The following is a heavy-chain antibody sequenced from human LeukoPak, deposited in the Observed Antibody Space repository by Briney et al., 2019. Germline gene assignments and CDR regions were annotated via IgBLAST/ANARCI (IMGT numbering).Heavy chain of an antibody. J-gene: IGHJ4*02. CDR3: VRGVSRTNINY. V-gene: IGHV1-46*01. CDR1: GDTFTGYY. D-gene: IGHD3-10*01. CDR2: INPSGGST. Sequence: ASVKVSCKASGDTFTGYYLHWVRQAPGQGLEWMGIINPSGGSTVYAQKFQGRVTMTRDMSTSTVYMELSSLRSEDTAVYYCVRGVSRTNINYWGQGTLVTVSS.